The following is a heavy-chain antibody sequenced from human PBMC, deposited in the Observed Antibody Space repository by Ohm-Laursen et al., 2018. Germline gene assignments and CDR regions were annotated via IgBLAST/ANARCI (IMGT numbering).Heavy chain of an antibody. J-gene: IGHJ3*01. Sequence: GTLSFTCSVSGASISSYYWTWIRQPPGKGLEWIGHFYHSGGTNNNPSFKSRVTISIDTSKNQVSLNLNSVTAADTAVYYCASSQSSSWYHAFDVWGQGTMVTVSS. CDR3: ASSQSSSWYHAFDV. V-gene: IGHV4-4*08. D-gene: IGHD6-13*01. CDR1: GASISSYY. CDR2: FYHSGGT.